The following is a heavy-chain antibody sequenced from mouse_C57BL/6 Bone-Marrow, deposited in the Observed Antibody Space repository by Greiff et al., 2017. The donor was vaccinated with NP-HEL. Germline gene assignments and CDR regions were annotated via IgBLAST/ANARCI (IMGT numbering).Heavy chain of an antibody. J-gene: IGHJ4*01. V-gene: IGHV7-3*01. CDR1: GFTFTDYY. Sequence: EVMLVESGGGLVQPGGSLSLSCAASGFTFTDYYMSWVRQPPGKALEWLGFIRNKANGYTTEYSASVKGRFTISRDNSQSILYLQMNALRAEDSATYYCARSGGLPRAMDYWGQGTSVTVSS. CDR3: ARSGGLPRAMDY. D-gene: IGHD2-2*01. CDR2: IRNKANGYTT.